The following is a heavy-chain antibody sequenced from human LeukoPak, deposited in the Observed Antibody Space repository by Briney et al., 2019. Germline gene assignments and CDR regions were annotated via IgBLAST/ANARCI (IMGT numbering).Heavy chain of an antibody. CDR1: GGTFSSSA. Sequence: ASVKVSCKASGGTFSSSAISWVRQAPGQGLEWMGGIIPIFGTANYAQKFQGRVTITADESTSTAYMELSSLRSEDTAVYYCARTKVVITTPYYFDYWGQGTLVTVSS. CDR2: IIPIFGTA. D-gene: IGHD3-22*01. V-gene: IGHV1-69*13. J-gene: IGHJ4*02. CDR3: ARTKVVITTPYYFDY.